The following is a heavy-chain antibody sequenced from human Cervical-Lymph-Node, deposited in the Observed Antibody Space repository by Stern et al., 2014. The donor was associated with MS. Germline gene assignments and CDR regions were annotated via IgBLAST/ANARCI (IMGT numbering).Heavy chain of an antibody. CDR1: GHTLTDFS. CDR2: SESEDGEA. D-gene: IGHD3-10*01. CDR3: ATGHGQRGHDY. Sequence: MQLVQSGAEVRKPGASVKVSCKVSGHTLTDFSMHWVRQAPGKGLEWMGASESEDGEAVYAEKMQGKIAMANDTSTDTAYRELNSLKSEDTAVYYCATGHGQRGHDYWGQGTLVTVSS. J-gene: IGHJ4*02. V-gene: IGHV1-24*01.